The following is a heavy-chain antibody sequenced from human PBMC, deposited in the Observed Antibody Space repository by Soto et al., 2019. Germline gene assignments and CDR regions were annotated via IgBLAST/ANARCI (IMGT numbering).Heavy chain of an antibody. CDR2: IYHSGNT. V-gene: IGHV4-59*01. J-gene: IGHJ4*02. D-gene: IGHD2-15*01. CDR3: ARRYCRGGSCYSALDY. CDR1: GGSINTYD. Sequence: QVHLQESGPGLVKPSETLSLTCTVSGGSINTYDWSWIRQPPGKRLEWIGYIYHSGNTDYNPSLKSRVTISTDPSKNQFALKLSSVTAADPAVYYCARRYCRGGSCYSALDYWGQGTLVTVSS.